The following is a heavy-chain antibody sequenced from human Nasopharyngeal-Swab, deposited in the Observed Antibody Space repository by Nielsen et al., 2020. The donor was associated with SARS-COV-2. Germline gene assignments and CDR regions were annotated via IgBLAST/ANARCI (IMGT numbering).Heavy chain of an antibody. CDR1: GGSFSGYY. V-gene: IGHV4-34*01. D-gene: IGHD6-19*01. CDR2: INHSGST. CDR3: ARGGIGSGWNWFDP. Sequence: SGTLSLTCAVYGGSFSGYYWSWIRQPPGKGLEWIGEINHSGSTNYNPSLKSRVTISRDTSKNQFSLRLTSVTAADTAVYYCARGGIGSGWNWFDPWGQGTLVTVSS. J-gene: IGHJ5*02.